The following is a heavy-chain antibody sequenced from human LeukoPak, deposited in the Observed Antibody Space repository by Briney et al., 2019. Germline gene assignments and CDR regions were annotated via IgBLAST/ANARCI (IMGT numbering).Heavy chain of an antibody. J-gene: IGHJ4*02. CDR1: GFTFDDYG. CDR3: ARDLQVGAPSGPGY. Sequence: GGSLRLSCAASGFTFDDYGMSWVRQAPGKGLEWVSGINWNGGSTGYADSVKGRFTISRDNAKNSLYLQMNSLRAEDTALYYCARDLQVGAPSGPGYWGQGTLVTVSS. V-gene: IGHV3-20*04. D-gene: IGHD1-26*01. CDR2: INWNGGST.